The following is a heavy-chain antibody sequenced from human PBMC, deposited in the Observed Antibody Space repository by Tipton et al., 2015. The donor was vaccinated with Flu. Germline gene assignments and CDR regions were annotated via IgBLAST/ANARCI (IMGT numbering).Heavy chain of an antibody. D-gene: IGHD1-26*01. J-gene: IGHJ2*01. CDR3: VRGGPSYWYFDL. CDR2: TYYRSKWYN. Sequence: GLVKPSQTLSLTCAISGDSGSSHSAAWNWNRQSPSRGLEWRGRTYYRSKWYNDYAVSVKSRITINSDTSRTRFSLQLNSVTPEDTAVYYCVRGGPSYWYFDLWGRGTLVTVSS. V-gene: IGHV6-1*01. CDR1: GDSGSSHSAA.